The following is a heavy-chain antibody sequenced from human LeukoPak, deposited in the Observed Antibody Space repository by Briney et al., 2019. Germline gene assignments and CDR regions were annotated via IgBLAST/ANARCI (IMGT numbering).Heavy chain of an antibody. CDR2: INHSGST. J-gene: IGHJ1*01. Sequence: SETLSLTCAVYGGSFSGYYWSWIRQPPGKGLEWIGEINHSGSTNYNPSLKSRVTISVDTSKNQFSLKLSSVTAADTAVYYCARVEDSMVQGAKYFQHWGQGTLVTVSS. CDR3: ARVEDSMVQGAKYFQH. V-gene: IGHV4-34*01. D-gene: IGHD3-10*01. CDR1: GGSFSGYY.